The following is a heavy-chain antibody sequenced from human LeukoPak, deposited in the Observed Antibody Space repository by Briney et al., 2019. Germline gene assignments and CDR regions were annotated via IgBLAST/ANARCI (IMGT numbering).Heavy chain of an antibody. CDR1: GASVNSGSHY. V-gene: IGHV4-61*03. J-gene: IGHJ4*02. D-gene: IGHD4-23*01. CDR3: AGLRYYGGNTV. Sequence: SETLSLTCTVSGASVNSGSHYWSWFRQPPGKGLEWIGYMYYSGTTNYNPSLKSRVTMSVDTSKNHFSLKMNSLTAADTAEYYCAGLRYYGGNTVWGQGTPVTVSS. CDR2: MYYSGTT.